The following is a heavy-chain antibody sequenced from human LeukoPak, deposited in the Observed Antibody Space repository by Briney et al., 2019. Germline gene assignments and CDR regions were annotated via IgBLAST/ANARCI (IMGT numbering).Heavy chain of an antibody. CDR2: TGGSDDNT. Sequence: GGSLRLSCEGSGFSVNGYVMSWVRQAPGKGLEWIAVTGGSDDNTHYADFVKGRFTISRDNSENRLFLRMRSLRHDDSALYYCTKDLMTGFSSGWYFAYWGQGTLVSVSS. J-gene: IGHJ4*02. D-gene: IGHD6-19*01. CDR1: GFSVNGYV. V-gene: IGHV3-23*01. CDR3: TKDLMTGFSSGWYFAY.